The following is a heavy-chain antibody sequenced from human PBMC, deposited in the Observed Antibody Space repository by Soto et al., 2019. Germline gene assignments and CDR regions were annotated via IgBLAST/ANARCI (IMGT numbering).Heavy chain of an antibody. CDR1: AASFSKYY. J-gene: IGHJ4*02. CDR3: ASVTFGGVVLAH. D-gene: IGHD3-16*01. Sequence: SETLSLTCTVSAASFSKYYWSWIRQPPGKGLEWIGYVYFNGNTNYNPSLKRRVSISIDTSKNQISLNLSSVTAADTAVYYCASVTFGGVVLAHWGQGTLVTRLL. CDR2: VYFNGNT. V-gene: IGHV4-59*01.